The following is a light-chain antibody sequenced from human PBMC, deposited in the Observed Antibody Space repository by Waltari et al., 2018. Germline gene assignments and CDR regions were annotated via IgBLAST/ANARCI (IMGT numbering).Light chain of an antibody. CDR1: LLTNQY. V-gene: IGLV3-25*02. Sequence: SYELTQPPSVSVSPGQTARITCSGPLLTNQYASWYRQRPVQAPVLVMYKDNARPSGIPERFSGSSSGTTVTLTIIGVQAEDEADYYCQSADTTGVVFGGGTKVTVL. CDR2: KDN. J-gene: IGLJ3*02. CDR3: QSADTTGVV.